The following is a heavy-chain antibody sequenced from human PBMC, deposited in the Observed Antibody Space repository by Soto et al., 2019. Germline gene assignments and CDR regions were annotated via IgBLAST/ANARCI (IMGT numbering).Heavy chain of an antibody. Sequence: QLHLVQSGAVVKKPGASVTVSCSASGYPVTAYYMHWVRQAPGRGLEWMGGINPATGAAKYTQTFQGRVTMTRDTSTSTGFMELGGLTSEDTAVFSCARGGGVGVAGSAAFDMWGQGTLVTVSS. J-gene: IGHJ3*02. CDR3: ARGGGVGVAGSAAFDM. CDR2: INPATGAA. D-gene: IGHD3-3*01. CDR1: GYPVTAYY. V-gene: IGHV1-2*02.